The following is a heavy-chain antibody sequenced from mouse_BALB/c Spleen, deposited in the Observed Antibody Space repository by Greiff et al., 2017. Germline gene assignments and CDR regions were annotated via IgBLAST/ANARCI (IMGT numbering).Heavy chain of an antibody. CDR3: ARQRGGYGYARYYAMDY. J-gene: IGHJ4*01. V-gene: IGHV5-6*01. Sequence: EVHLVESGGDLVKPGGSLKLSCAASGFTFSSYGMSWVRQTPDKRLEWVATISSGGSYTYYPDSVKGRFTISRDNAKNTLYLQMSSLKSEDTAMYYCARQRGGYGYARYYAMDYWGQGTSVTVSS. D-gene: IGHD1-2*01. CDR2: ISSGGSYT. CDR1: GFTFSSYG.